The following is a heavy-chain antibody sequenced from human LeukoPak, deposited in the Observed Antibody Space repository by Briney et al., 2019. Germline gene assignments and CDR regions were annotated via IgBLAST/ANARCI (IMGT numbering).Heavy chain of an antibody. CDR3: ARGVFAYCGGDCYPLYYGMDV. CDR2: INSDGSST. V-gene: IGHV3-74*01. D-gene: IGHD2-21*02. CDR1: GFTLSSYW. Sequence: PGGSLRLSCAASGFTLSSYWMHWVRQAPGKGLVWVSRINSDGSSTSYADSVKGRFTISRDNAKNSLYLQMNSLRAEDTTVYYCARGVFAYCGGDCYPLYYGMDVWGQGTTVTVSS. J-gene: IGHJ6*02.